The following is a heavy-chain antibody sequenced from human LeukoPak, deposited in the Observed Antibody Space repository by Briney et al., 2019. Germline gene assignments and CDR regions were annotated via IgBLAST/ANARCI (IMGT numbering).Heavy chain of an antibody. Sequence: PGGSLRLSCTASGFTFGDYAMSWVRRAPGKGLEWVGFIRSKAYGGTTEYAASVKGRFTISRDDSKSIAYLQMNSLKTEDTAVYYCTRVAGQLVRGWFDPWGQGTLVTVSS. CDR3: TRVAGQLVRGWFDP. D-gene: IGHD6-13*01. V-gene: IGHV3-49*04. J-gene: IGHJ5*02. CDR1: GFTFGDYA. CDR2: IRSKAYGGTT.